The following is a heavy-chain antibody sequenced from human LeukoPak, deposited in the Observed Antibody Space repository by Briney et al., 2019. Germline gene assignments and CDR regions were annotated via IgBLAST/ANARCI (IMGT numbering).Heavy chain of an antibody. CDR3: ARDPYSGSYSDYYYYYMDV. Sequence: SGGSLRLSCAASGLTFSSYAMHWVRQAPGKGLEWVAVISYDGSNKYYADSVKGRFTISRDNSKNSLYLQLNSLRAEDTAVYYCARDPYSGSYSDYYYYYMDVWGKGTTVTVSS. CDR2: ISYDGSNK. D-gene: IGHD1-26*01. V-gene: IGHV3-30*04. J-gene: IGHJ6*03. CDR1: GLTFSSYA.